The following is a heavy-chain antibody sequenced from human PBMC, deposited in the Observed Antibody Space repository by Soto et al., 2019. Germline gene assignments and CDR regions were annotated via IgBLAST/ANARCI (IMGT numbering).Heavy chain of an antibody. CDR3: ARDSRNSYGLDV. V-gene: IGHV3-48*03. J-gene: IGHJ6*02. CDR1: GFTFSSFE. CDR2: ISGSGSTI. Sequence: PVVSLSLSCAASGFTFSSFEVNWVRQAPGKGLEWVSYISGSGSTIYYADSVKGRFTTSRDNPKNSLFLQMNTLSAEDTALYYCARDSRNSYGLDVWGQGTTVTVSS.